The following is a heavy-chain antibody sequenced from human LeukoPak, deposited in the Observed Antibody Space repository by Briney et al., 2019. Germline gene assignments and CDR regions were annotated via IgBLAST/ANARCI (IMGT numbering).Heavy chain of an antibody. CDR3: AATFYFDSSGYSPYYFDY. Sequence: GGSLRLSCAASGFTFSSYAMGWVRQAPGKGLEWVSAISVSGGSTYYADSVKGRFTISRDNSKNTLYLQMNSLRAEDTAVYYCAATFYFDSSGYSPYYFDYWGQGTLVTVSS. CDR1: GFTFSSYA. V-gene: IGHV3-23*01. D-gene: IGHD3-22*01. J-gene: IGHJ4*02. CDR2: ISVSGGST.